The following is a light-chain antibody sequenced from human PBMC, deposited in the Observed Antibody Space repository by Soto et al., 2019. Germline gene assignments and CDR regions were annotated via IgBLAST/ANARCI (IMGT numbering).Light chain of an antibody. CDR3: SSYSGTGTFVV. CDR1: ISDVGGYNY. J-gene: IGLJ2*01. CDR2: EVF. Sequence: QSALTQPASVSGSPGQSITIYCSGTISDVGGYNYVSWYQQHPGKAPKLIIYEVFNRPSGVSSRFSGSKSGNTASLTISGLQSEDDATFYCSSYSGTGTFVVFGGGTKLTVL. V-gene: IGLV2-14*01.